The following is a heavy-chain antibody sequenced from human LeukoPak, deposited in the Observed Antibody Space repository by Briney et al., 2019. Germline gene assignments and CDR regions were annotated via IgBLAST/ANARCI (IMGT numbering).Heavy chain of an antibody. V-gene: IGHV4-31*03. D-gene: IGHD3-22*01. J-gene: IGHJ2*01. Sequence: SQTLSLTCTVSGGSLSSGASDWGWIRQHPKRGLEWVGYINHSGSTYYNPSLGSRVTMSVDTSKNQFSLKLSSVTAAASAVYYCARAARQGFTMIVVPFFYFDLWGRGTLVTVSS. CDR2: INHSGST. CDR3: ARAARQGFTMIVVPFFYFDL. CDR1: GGSLSSGASD.